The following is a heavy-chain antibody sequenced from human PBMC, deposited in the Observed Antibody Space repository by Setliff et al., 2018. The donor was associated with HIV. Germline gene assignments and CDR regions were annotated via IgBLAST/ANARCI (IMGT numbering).Heavy chain of an antibody. CDR2: ISSSGSYI. Sequence: GGSLRLSCAASGFTFRNYGMHWVRQSPGKGLEWVSSISSSGSYIYYAGSLRGRFTVSRDNARSSLYLQLNSLRSEDTAVYYCARDLIWGFDYWGQGTPVTVSS. D-gene: IGHD3-16*01. V-gene: IGHV3-21*01. CDR3: ARDLIWGFDY. J-gene: IGHJ4*02. CDR1: GFTFRNYG.